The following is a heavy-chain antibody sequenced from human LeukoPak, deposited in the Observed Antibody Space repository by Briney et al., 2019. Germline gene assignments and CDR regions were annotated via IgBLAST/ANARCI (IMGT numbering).Heavy chain of an antibody. CDR1: GITFSSYA. CDR3: ANNFDY. V-gene: IGHV3-23*01. J-gene: IGHJ4*02. Sequence: GGSLRLSCAASGITFSSYAMTWVRQAPGKGLEWVSTISGSTNGTYYADSVKGRFTISRDNSKNTLYLQLNSLRAEDTAVYYCANNFDYWGQGTLVTVSS. CDR2: ISGSTNGT.